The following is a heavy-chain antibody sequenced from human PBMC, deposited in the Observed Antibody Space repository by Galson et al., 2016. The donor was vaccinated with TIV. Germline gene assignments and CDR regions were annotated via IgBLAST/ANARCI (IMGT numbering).Heavy chain of an antibody. Sequence: PALVKPTQTLTLTCAFSGFSLPTTGMCVTWIRQPPGKALEWLARIDWDDDKYYSTSLKPRLTISKDTSKNQVGLTMTNMDPVDKATYYCARINVGIYGSETYYNVGNVDDWGQGILVTVSS. V-gene: IGHV2-70*11. CDR3: ARINVGIYGSETYYNVGNVDD. J-gene: IGHJ4*02. CDR2: IDWDDDK. D-gene: IGHD3-10*01. CDR1: GFSLPTTGMC.